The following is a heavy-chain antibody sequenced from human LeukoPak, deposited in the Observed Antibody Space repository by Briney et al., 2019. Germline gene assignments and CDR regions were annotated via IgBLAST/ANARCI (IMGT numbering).Heavy chain of an antibody. V-gene: IGHV5-51*01. CDR1: GYSFSTYW. D-gene: IGHD4-23*01. Sequence: GESLKISCKGSGYSFSTYWIAWVRQMPGKGPEWVGIIYPADSDTRYSPSFQGQVTISADKSINTAYMQWSSLRASDTAIYYCARQNSADYWGQGTLVTVSS. J-gene: IGHJ4*02. CDR3: ARQNSADY. CDR2: IYPADSDT.